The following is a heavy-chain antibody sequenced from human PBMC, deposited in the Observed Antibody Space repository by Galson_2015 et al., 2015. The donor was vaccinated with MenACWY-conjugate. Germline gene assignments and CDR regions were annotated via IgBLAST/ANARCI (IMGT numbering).Heavy chain of an antibody. D-gene: IGHD2-15*01. Sequence: SVKVSCKASGYTFTDYYIHWVRQTPGQGFEWMGRINTNNGGSKYAQKFQGRVTMTRDASISTAYMELLSLRSDDTAVYFCARERRDIIVALANYFDLWGQGTLVTVSS. J-gene: IGHJ4*02. V-gene: IGHV1-2*06. CDR3: ARERRDIIVALANYFDL. CDR1: GYTFTDYY. CDR2: INTNNGGS.